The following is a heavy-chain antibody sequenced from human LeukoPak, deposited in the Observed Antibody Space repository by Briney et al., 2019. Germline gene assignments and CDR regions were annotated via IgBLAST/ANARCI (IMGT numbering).Heavy chain of an antibody. V-gene: IGHV3-30*18. CDR1: GFTFSSYG. CDR2: TSYDGSNK. CDR3: AKHHCSSISCHGRSSGDFDY. J-gene: IGHJ4*02. Sequence: GGSLRLSCAASGFTFSSYGMPWVRQAPGKGLEWVAVTSYDGSNKYYADSVKGRFTISRDNSKNTLYLQMNSLRDVDTAVYYCAKHHCSSISCHGRSSGDFDYWGQGTLVTVSS. D-gene: IGHD2-2*01.